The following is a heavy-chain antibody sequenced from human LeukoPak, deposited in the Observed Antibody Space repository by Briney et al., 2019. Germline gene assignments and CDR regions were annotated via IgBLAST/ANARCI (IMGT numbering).Heavy chain of an antibody. V-gene: IGHV4-34*01. CDR1: GGSFSGYY. Sequence: NPSETLSLTCAVYGGSFSGYYWSWIRQPPGKGLEWIGEINHSGSTNYNPSLKSRLTISVDTSKNQFSLKLSSVTAADTAVYYCARGGHSSSWYWNNWFDPWGQGTLVTVSS. J-gene: IGHJ5*02. CDR3: ARGGHSSSWYWNNWFDP. CDR2: INHSGST. D-gene: IGHD6-13*01.